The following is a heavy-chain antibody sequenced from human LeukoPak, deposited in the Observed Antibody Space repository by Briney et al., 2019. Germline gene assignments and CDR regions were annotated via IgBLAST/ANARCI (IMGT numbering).Heavy chain of an antibody. CDR1: GYTFTSYA. D-gene: IGHD3-9*01. Sequence: ASVKVSCKASGYTFTSYAIHWVRQAPGQRLEWMGWINAGNGNTKYSQKFQGRVTITRDTSASTAYMELRSLSSDDTAVYYCARAVTGYYRLDPWGLGTLVTVSS. CDR2: INAGNGNT. CDR3: ARAVTGYYRLDP. V-gene: IGHV1-3*01. J-gene: IGHJ5*02.